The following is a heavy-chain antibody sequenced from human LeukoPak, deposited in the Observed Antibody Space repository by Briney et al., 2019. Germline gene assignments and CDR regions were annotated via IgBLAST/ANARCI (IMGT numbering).Heavy chain of an antibody. CDR1: GFTFSSYW. V-gene: IGHV3-74*01. J-gene: IGHJ4*02. CDR2: INNDGSST. CDR3: TREVQAAGKTLDY. D-gene: IGHD6-13*01. Sequence: PGGSLRLSCAASGFTFSSYWMHWVRQVPGKGLVWVSRINNDGSSTTYADSVKGRFTISRDNAKNTLYLQMSSLRAEDTAVYYCTREVQAAGKTLDYWGQGTLITVSS.